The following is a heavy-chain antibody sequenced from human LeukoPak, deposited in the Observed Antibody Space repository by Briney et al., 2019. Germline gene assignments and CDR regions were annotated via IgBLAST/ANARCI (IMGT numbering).Heavy chain of an antibody. Sequence: PGGSLRLSCAASGFTFTKYALNWVRQAPGKGLEWVSGISGSGDTTYHADSVKGRFTISRDTSENMVFLQMNSLRAEDTAVYYCAKGGGYGKYYFDYWGQGTLVTVSS. J-gene: IGHJ4*02. D-gene: IGHD3-16*01. CDR1: GFTFTKYA. CDR2: ISGSGDTT. V-gene: IGHV3-23*01. CDR3: AKGGGYGKYYFDY.